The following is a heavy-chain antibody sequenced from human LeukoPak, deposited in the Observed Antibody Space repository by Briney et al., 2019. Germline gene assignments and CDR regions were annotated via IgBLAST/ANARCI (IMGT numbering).Heavy chain of an antibody. Sequence: PGGSLRLSCAASGFTVSNNHMSWVRQAPGKGLEWVSVIYTGGSTYYADSVKGRFTISRDTASNTMHLEMNNLRIEDTAVYYCMRDYMGWFDPWGQGSLVTVSS. CDR1: GFTVSNNH. CDR2: IYTGGST. D-gene: IGHD3-10*01. V-gene: IGHV3-53*05. CDR3: MRDYMGWFDP. J-gene: IGHJ5*02.